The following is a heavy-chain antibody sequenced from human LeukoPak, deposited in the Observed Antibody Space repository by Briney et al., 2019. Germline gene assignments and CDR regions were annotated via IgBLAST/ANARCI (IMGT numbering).Heavy chain of an antibody. CDR1: GFTFSSFW. Sequence: GGSLRLSCAASGFTFSSFWMSWVRQAPGKGLERVANIKHDGSEKHYVDSVKGRFIISRDNVKNSLYLQMNSLRAEDTAIYYCTRVGYIDEGIDYWGQGTLVTVSS. CDR2: IKHDGSEK. D-gene: IGHD5-24*01. CDR3: TRVGYIDEGIDY. V-gene: IGHV3-7*04. J-gene: IGHJ4*02.